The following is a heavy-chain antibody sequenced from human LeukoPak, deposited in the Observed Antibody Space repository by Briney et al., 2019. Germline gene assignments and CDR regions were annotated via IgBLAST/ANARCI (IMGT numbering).Heavy chain of an antibody. D-gene: IGHD1-26*01. CDR3: ARLLTPNGYYFDY. CDR2: IYYSGST. Sequence: PSETLSLTCTVSGGSISSGGYYWSWIRQHPGKGLEWIEYIYYSGSTYYNPSLKSRVTISVDTSKNQFSLKLSSVTAADTAVYYCARLLTPNGYYFDYWGRGTLVTVSS. CDR1: GGSISSGGYY. J-gene: IGHJ4*02. V-gene: IGHV4-31*03.